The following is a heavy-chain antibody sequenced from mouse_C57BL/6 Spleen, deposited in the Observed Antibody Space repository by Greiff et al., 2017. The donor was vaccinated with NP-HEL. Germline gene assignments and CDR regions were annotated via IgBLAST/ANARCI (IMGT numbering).Heavy chain of an antibody. CDR2: IDPNSGGT. V-gene: IGHV1-72*01. CDR3: ARSDGYYDYAMDY. D-gene: IGHD2-3*01. Sequence: VKQSCKASGYTFTSYWMHWVKQRPGRGLEWIGRIDPNSGGTKYNEKFKSKATLTVDKPSSTAYMQLSSLTSEDSAVYYCARSDGYYDYAMDYWGQGTSVTVSS. CDR1: GYTFTSYW. J-gene: IGHJ4*01.